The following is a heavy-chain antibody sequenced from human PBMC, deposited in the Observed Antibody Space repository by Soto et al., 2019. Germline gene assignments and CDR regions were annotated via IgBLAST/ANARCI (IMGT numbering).Heavy chain of an antibody. J-gene: IGHJ6*02. Sequence: GSLRLSCGESGLLVSTYAMHWVRQAPGKGLEWVASISNDGLNTHYAESVKGRFTISRDNSKDTLYLQMNSLRVEDTAVYFCAKEDSGYAYYYYGMDVWGQGTTVTSP. CDR1: GLLVSTYA. CDR2: ISNDGLNT. CDR3: AKEDSGYAYYYYGMDV. D-gene: IGHD5-12*01. V-gene: IGHV3-30*02.